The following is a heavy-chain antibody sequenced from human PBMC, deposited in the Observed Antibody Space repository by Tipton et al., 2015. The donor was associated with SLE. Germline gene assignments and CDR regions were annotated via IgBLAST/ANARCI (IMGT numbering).Heavy chain of an antibody. CDR1: GGSISSYY. J-gene: IGHJ2*01. Sequence: TLSLTCTVSGGSISSYYWSWIRQPPGKGLEWIGYIYYSGSTNYNPSLKGRVTISVDTSKNQFSLKLSSVTAADTAVYYCARDVSSGWYFDLWGRGTLVTVSS. V-gene: IGHV4-59*01. D-gene: IGHD6-19*01. CDR2: IYYSGST. CDR3: ARDVSSGWYFDL.